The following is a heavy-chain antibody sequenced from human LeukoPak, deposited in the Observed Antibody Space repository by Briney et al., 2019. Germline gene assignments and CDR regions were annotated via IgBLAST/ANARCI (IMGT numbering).Heavy chain of an antibody. V-gene: IGHV3-21*01. CDR3: VKEGGSPGGFDF. D-gene: IGHD2-15*01. Sequence: GGSLRLSCAASGFNFSDYSMNWVRQAPGEGLEWVSSISSRSSYIFYADSVQGRFTISRDNTKYTLYLQMNSLTVEDTAVYYCVKEGGSPGGFDFWGQGTMVTVSS. CDR1: GFNFSDYS. CDR2: ISSRSSYI. J-gene: IGHJ3*01.